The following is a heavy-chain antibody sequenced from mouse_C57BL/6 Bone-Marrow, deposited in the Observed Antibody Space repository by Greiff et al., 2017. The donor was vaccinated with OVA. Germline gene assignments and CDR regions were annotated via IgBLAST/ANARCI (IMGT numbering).Heavy chain of an antibody. CDR3: ARSADGYYAMDY. D-gene: IGHD2-3*01. V-gene: IGHV1-50*01. CDR2: IDPSDSYT. J-gene: IGHJ4*01. CDR1: GYTFTSYW. Sequence: QVQLQQSGAELVKPGASVKLSCKASGYTFTSYWMQWVKQRPGQGLEWIGEIDPSDSYTNYNQKFKGKATLTVDPSSSTAYMQLSSLTSEDSAVYYCARSADGYYAMDYWGQGTSVTVSS.